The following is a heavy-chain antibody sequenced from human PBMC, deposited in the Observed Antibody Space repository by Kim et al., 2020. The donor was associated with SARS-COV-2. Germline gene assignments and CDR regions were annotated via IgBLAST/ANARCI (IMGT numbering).Heavy chain of an antibody. CDR2: ISGDGGKS. D-gene: IGHD1-20*01. CDR1: GFSFSNYA. Sequence: GGSLRLSYTVSGFSFSNYAMSWVRQAPGKGLEWVAAISGDGGKSYYANSVKGRFTISRDNSRSTLYLQMDSLGAEATALYSCAKITGLFSPGSDFCGQG. CDR3: AKITGLFSPGSDF. V-gene: IGHV3-23*01. J-gene: IGHJ4*02.